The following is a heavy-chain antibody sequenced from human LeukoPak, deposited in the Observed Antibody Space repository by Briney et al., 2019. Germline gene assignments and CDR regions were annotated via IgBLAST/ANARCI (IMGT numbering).Heavy chain of an antibody. Sequence: GGSLRLSCAASEFSVGSNYMTWVRQAPGKGLEWVAFIRYDGSNKYHADSVKGRFTISRDNSKNTVYLQMNSLRAEDTAVYFCAKEYGYDYNYFYSMDVWGKGTTVTISS. CDR2: IRYDGSNK. CDR1: EFSVGSNY. V-gene: IGHV3-30*02. D-gene: IGHD1-1*01. CDR3: AKEYGYDYNYFYSMDV. J-gene: IGHJ6*03.